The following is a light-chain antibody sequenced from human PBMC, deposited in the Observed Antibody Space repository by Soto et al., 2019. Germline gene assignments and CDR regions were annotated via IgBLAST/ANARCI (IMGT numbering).Light chain of an antibody. Sequence: QSALTQPASVSGSPGQSITISCTGTSSDVGGYNFVSWYQQHPGKAPKLMIYDVSNRPSGVSSLFSGSKSGNTASLTISGLHAEDEDDYYCSSYTSSSPLVFGGGTKVTVL. V-gene: IGLV2-14*01. CDR1: SSDVGGYNF. CDR2: DVS. J-gene: IGLJ2*01. CDR3: SSYTSSSPLV.